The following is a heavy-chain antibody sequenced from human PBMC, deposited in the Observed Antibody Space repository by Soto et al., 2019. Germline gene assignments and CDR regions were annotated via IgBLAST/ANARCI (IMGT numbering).Heavy chain of an antibody. CDR2: INPNSGGT. CDR3: ARGRGYCSSTSCYRMAFDC. Sequence: ASVKVSCKASGYTFTGYYMHWVRQAPGQGLEWMGWINPNSGGTNYAQKFQGRVTMTRDTSISTAYMELSRLRSDDTAVYYCARGRGYCSSTSCYRMAFDCWGQGTLVTVSA. V-gene: IGHV1-2*02. J-gene: IGHJ4*02. D-gene: IGHD2-2*02. CDR1: GYTFTGYY.